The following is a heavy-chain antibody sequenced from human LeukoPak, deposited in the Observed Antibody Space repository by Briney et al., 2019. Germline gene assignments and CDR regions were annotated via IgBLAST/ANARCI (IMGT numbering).Heavy chain of an antibody. V-gene: IGHV1-2*02. CDR2: INPNSGVP. CDR1: GYTFTDYY. CDR3: ARESNGWYDY. J-gene: IGHJ4*02. Sequence: ASVKVSCKASGYTFTDYYMHWVRQAPGQGLEWLGWINPNSGVPNYAQQFQGRVTMTRDTSISTAFMDLSSLRSDDTAVYYCARESNGWYDYWGQGALVTVS. D-gene: IGHD6-19*01.